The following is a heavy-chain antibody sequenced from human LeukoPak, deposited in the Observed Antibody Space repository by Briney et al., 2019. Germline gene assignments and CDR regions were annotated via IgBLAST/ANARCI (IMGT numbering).Heavy chain of an antibody. CDR3: ARDLSGVAAFDWYFDL. J-gene: IGHJ2*01. CDR2: IYTSGST. CDR1: GGSISSYY. D-gene: IGHD6-13*01. Sequence: NPSETLSLTCTVSGGSISSYYWSWIRQPAGKGLEWIGRIYTSGSTNYNPSLKSRVTMSVDTSKNQFSLKLSSVTAADTAVYYCARDLSGVAAFDWYFDLWGRGTLVTVSS. V-gene: IGHV4-4*07.